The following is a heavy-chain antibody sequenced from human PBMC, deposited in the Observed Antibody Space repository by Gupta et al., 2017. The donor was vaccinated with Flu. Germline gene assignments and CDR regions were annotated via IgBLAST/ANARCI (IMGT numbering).Heavy chain of an antibody. CDR1: GFIFSSYA. J-gene: IGHJ4*02. V-gene: IGHV3-23*01. CDR3: AKDTSYTLDY. D-gene: IGHD2-2*02. Sequence: EVQLLESGGGLVQPGGSLRLSCAASGFIFSSYALCWVRQAPGKGLGWVSAITASGDSTYYADSVRGRFAISRDNSRNMVYLQMNSLRAEDTAIYYCAKDTSYTLDYWGQGTLVTVSS. CDR2: ITASGDST.